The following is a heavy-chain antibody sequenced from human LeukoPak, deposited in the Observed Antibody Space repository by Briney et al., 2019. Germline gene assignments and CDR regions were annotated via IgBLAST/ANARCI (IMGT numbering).Heavy chain of an antibody. V-gene: IGHV1-69*05. CDR3: ARGGSGYKTPDY. D-gene: IGHD5-12*01. CDR1: GGTFSSYA. CDR2: IIPIFGTA. Sequence: SVKVSCKASGGTFSSYAISWVRQAPGQGLEWMGRIIPIFGTANYAQKFQGRVTITMDESTSTAYMELSSLRSEDTAVYYCARGGSGYKTPDYWGQGTLVTVSS. J-gene: IGHJ4*02.